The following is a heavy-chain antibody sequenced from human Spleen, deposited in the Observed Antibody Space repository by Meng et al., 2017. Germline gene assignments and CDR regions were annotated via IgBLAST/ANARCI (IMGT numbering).Heavy chain of an antibody. CDR3: ARDLSGYGWFDP. J-gene: IGHJ5*02. CDR1: GGSISSGGYY. Sequence: QVRLQEPGPGLVKPSQTPSPTCTVSGGSISSGGYYWSWIRQHPGKGLEWIGYFYYSGSTYYNPSLKSLVTISLDTSKNQFSLKLSSVTAADTAVYYCARDLSGYGWFDPWGQGTLVTVSS. D-gene: IGHD5-18*01. CDR2: FYYSGST. V-gene: IGHV4-31*01.